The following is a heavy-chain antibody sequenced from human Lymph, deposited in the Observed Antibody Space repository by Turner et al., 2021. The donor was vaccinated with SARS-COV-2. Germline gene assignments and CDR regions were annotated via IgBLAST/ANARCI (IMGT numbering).Heavy chain of an antibody. D-gene: IGHD6-13*01. CDR1: GIIVSRNY. Sequence: EVQLVETGGGLIQSGRSLRLSCTASGIIVSRNYRNRVRQARGKGLECDSVIYSGGTTYYAGSVKGRFTISRDNSKNILYLQMNSLRVEDTAVYYCARDLGTCGMDVWGQGTTVTVSS. J-gene: IGHJ6*02. CDR3: ARDLGTCGMDV. V-gene: IGHV3-53*02. CDR2: IYSGGTT.